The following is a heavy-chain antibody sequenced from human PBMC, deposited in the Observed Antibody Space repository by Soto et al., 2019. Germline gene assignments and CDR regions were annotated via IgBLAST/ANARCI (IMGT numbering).Heavy chain of an antibody. CDR2: IIPRSATS. D-gene: IGHD2-2*01. V-gene: IGHV1-69*13. CDR1: GGTFNSSV. Sequence: GISVKVSSKSSGGTFNSSVISWLRQAPGQGLEWMGGIIPRSATSNYAQKFQGRVTITADESTNTAYMELSSLRSEDTAVYYCAREGLVLVPTTVNSDYYYYAMDVWGQGTTVTVSS. CDR3: AREGLVLVPTTVNSDYYYYAMDV. J-gene: IGHJ6*02.